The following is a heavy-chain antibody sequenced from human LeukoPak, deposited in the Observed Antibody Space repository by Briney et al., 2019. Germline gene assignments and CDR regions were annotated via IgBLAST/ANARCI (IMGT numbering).Heavy chain of an antibody. CDR3: VKYGADV. Sequence: PGGSLRLSCAASRFTFSTYAMSWVRQPLGKGLEWVSAISGSDGSTYYADSVKGRFTISRDNSKNTLYLQMNSLRAEDTAVYYCVKYGADVWGQGTTVTVSS. CDR2: ISGSDGST. J-gene: IGHJ6*02. D-gene: IGHD3-10*01. V-gene: IGHV3-23*01. CDR1: RFTFSTYA.